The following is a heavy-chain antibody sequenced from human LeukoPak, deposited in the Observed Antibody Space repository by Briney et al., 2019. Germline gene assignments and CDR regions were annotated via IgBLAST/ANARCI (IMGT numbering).Heavy chain of an antibody. V-gene: IGHV4-30-2*01. D-gene: IGHD2-2*01. J-gene: IGHJ5*02. Sequence: SETLSLTCDVSGGSISSGLYSWSWIRQPLGKGLEWIGYIYHTGSTYYNSSLKSRVTISVDTSKNQFSLRLSSVTAADTAVYYCARLQYCSGTSCYWFDPWGQGTLVTVSS. CDR1: GGSISSGLYS. CDR2: IYHTGST. CDR3: ARLQYCSGTSCYWFDP.